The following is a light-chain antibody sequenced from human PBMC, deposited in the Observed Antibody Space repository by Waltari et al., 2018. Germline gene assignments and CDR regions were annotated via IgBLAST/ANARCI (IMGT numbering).Light chain of an antibody. Sequence: DIVMTQSPDSLAVSLGERATINCKSSQTVLYSSSNKNYLSWYQQKPGQPPKLLIYWASTLESGVPDRFSGSGSGTDFTLTISSLQAEDVAVYYCQQYFITPGTFGQGTKLEIK. CDR1: QTVLYSSSNKNY. CDR2: WAS. V-gene: IGKV4-1*01. J-gene: IGKJ2*02. CDR3: QQYFITPGT.